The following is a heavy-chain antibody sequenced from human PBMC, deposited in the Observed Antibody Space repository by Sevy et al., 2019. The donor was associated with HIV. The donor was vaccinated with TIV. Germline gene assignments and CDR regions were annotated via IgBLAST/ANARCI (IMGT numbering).Heavy chain of an antibody. Sequence: GGSLRLSCAASGFDFSIYSMSWVRQAPGKGLEWVSTLSFGCGKINYADSAKGRFTISRDNSKSSVYLQMNNMRVEDTAVYYCAREGCTKPHDYWGQGTLVTVSS. CDR1: GFDFSIYS. CDR3: AREGCTKPHDY. J-gene: IGHJ4*02. CDR2: LSFGCGKI. V-gene: IGHV3-23*01. D-gene: IGHD2-8*01.